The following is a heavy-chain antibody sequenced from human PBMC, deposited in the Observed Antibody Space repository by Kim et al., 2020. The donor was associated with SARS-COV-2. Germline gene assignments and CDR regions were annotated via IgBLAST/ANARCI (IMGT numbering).Heavy chain of an antibody. CDR3: ARYYDYEARGRWFDP. CDR1: GGSIRSDGYY. V-gene: IGHV4-31*03. D-gene: IGHD3-16*01. J-gene: IGHJ5*02. Sequence: SETLSLTCSVSGGSIRSDGYYWSWVRQHPGKGLEWIAYIYYSGTPYYNPSLKSRVTISVDMSKNQFSLKLNSVTAADTAVYYCARYYDYEARGRWFDPWGQGTLGTVSS. CDR2: IYYSGTP.